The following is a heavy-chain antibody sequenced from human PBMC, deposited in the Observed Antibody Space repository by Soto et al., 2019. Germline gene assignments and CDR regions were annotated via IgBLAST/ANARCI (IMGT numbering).Heavy chain of an antibody. D-gene: IGHD2-15*01. CDR1: GGSISSYY. J-gene: IGHJ5*02. CDR2: IYYSGST. Sequence: SETLSLTCTVSGGSISSYYWSWIRQPPGKGLEWIGYIYYSGSTNYNPSLKSRVTISVDTSKNQFSLKLSSVTAAYTAVYYCARYRVVVAATGWFDPWGQGTLVTVSS. V-gene: IGHV4-59*01. CDR3: ARYRVVVAATGWFDP.